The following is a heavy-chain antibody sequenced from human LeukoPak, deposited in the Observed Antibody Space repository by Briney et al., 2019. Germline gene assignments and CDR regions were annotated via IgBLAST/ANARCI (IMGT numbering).Heavy chain of an antibody. CDR2: IHTGGTT. Sequence: GGSLRLSCAVSGFTFTSYAISWVRQAPGKGLEWVSVIHTGGTTHYTDSVKGRFTISRDNSKNTLYLQMNSLRAEDTAVYYCAKDMGRFLEWLLPTLDYWGQGTLVTVSS. J-gene: IGHJ4*02. D-gene: IGHD3-3*01. V-gene: IGHV3-23*03. CDR3: AKDMGRFLEWLLPTLDY. CDR1: GFTFTSYA.